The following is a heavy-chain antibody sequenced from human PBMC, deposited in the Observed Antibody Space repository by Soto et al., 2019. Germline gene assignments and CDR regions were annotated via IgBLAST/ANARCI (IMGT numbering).Heavy chain of an antibody. CDR2: INHSGST. CDR3: ARAGAAALNHYYYYYGMDV. J-gene: IGHJ6*02. V-gene: IGHV4-34*01. D-gene: IGHD6-13*01. Sequence: SETLSLTCAVYGGSFSGYYWSWIRQPPGKGLEWIGEINHSGSTNYNPSLKSRVTISVDTSKNQFSLKLSSVTAADTAVYYCARAGAAALNHYYYYYGMDVWGQGTTVTVSS. CDR1: GGSFSGYY.